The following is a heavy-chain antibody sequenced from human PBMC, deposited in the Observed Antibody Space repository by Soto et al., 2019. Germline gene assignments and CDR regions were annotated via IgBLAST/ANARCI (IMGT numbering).Heavy chain of an antibody. V-gene: IGHV3-30-3*01. CDR3: ARDRWSLVLLKYYFDY. CDR2: ISYDGSNK. J-gene: IGHJ4*02. Sequence: PGGSLRLSXAASGFTFSSYAMHWVRQAPGKGLEWVAVISYDGSNKYYADSVKGRFTISRDNSKNTLYLQMNSLRAEDTAVYYCARDRWSLVLLKYYFDYWGQGTLVTVSS. D-gene: IGHD2-15*01. CDR1: GFTFSSYA.